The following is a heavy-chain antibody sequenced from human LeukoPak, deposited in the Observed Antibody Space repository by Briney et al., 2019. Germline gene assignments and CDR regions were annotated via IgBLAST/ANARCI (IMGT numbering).Heavy chain of an antibody. CDR1: GYTFTGYG. J-gene: IGHJ4*02. D-gene: IGHD3-22*01. CDR3: ARWGINDSSGYYYGYYFDY. V-gene: IGHV1-18*01. Sequence: ASVKVSCKASGYTFTGYGISWVRQAPGQGLEWMGWISAYNGNTNYAQKLQGRVTMTTDTSTSTAYMELRSLRSDDTAVYYCARWGINDSSGYYYGYYFDYWGQGTLVTVSS. CDR2: ISAYNGNT.